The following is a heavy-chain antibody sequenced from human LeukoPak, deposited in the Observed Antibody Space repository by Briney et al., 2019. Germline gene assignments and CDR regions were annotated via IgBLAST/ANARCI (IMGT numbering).Heavy chain of an antibody. V-gene: IGHV4-4*09. CDR3: ARVPLGYSGAYYFDY. J-gene: IGHJ4*02. D-gene: IGHD5-12*01. CDR1: RGSISASIRSYS. Sequence: SETLSLTCTVSRGSISASIRSYSWSWLRQPPGKGLEWIGYISSSCSTNDNPSLRSRVTISVDTSKNQFFLNLSSVSAADTAVYYCARVPLGYSGAYYFDYWGPGTLVTVSP. CDR2: ISSSCST.